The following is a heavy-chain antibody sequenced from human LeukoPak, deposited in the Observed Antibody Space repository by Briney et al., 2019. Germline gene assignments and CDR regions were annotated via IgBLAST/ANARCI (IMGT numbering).Heavy chain of an antibody. J-gene: IGHJ4*02. CDR3: PSPYGDIVIVPAARTFDY. V-gene: IGHV3-23*01. CDR2: ISGSGGGT. Sequence: GGSLTLSCAASGFTFSNYAMAWVRQAPGKGLDWVSAISGSGGGTYYVDSVKGRFTISRDNSKNTLYLQMNSLRAEDTAVYYCPSPYGDIVIVPAARTFDYWGQGTLVTVSS. D-gene: IGHD2-2*01. CDR1: GFTFSNYA.